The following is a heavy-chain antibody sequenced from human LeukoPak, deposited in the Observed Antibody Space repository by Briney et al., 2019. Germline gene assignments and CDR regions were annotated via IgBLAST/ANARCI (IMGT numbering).Heavy chain of an antibody. CDR3: ASGGPVVVLHYYMDV. D-gene: IGHD2-2*01. V-gene: IGHV4-39*07. CDR1: GGSISSSSYY. J-gene: IGHJ6*03. CDR2: IYYSGST. Sequence: PSETLSLTCTVSGGSISSSSYYWGWIRQPPGKGLEWTGSIYYSGSTYYNPSLKSRVTISVDTSKNQFSLKLSSVTAADTAVYYCASGGPVVVLHYYMDVWGKGTTVTVSS.